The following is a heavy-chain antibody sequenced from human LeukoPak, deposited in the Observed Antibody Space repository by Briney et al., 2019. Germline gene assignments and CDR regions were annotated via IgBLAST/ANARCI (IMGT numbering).Heavy chain of an antibody. V-gene: IGHV5-51*01. J-gene: IGHJ4*02. CDR3: ARWVPPFDY. CDR2: IYPRDSNT. CDR1: GYSFTNYW. Sequence: GESLKISRTGSGYSFTNYWIGWVRQMPGKGLEWMGIIYPRDSNTRYSPSFQGQVTISADKSISTAYLQWSSLKASDTAMYYCARWVPPFDYWGQGTLVSVSS.